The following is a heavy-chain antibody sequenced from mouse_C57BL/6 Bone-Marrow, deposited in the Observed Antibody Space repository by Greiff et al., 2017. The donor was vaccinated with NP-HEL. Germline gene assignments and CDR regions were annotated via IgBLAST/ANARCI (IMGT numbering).Heavy chain of an antibody. CDR2: GPGLGWIG. V-gene: IGHV1-87*01. D-gene: IGHD1-1*01. CDR1: YTFSRRVH. Sequence: QVQLQQSGPELARPWASVKISCQAFYTFSRRVHFAIRDTNYWMQWVKQRPGPGLGWIGAIYPGNGDTSYNQKFKGKATLTADKSSSTAYMQLSRLTSEDTAVYYCACPYYYGSSYGFADWGQGTLVTVSA. CDR3: SEDTAVYYCACPYYYGSSYGFAD. J-gene: IGHJ3*01.